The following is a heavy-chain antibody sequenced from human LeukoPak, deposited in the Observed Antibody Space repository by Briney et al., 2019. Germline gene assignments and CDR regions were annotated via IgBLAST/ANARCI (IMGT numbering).Heavy chain of an antibody. CDR3: ARAGPYGDYYYYGMDV. CDR1: GYTFTSYD. J-gene: IGHJ6*02. Sequence: ASVRVSCKASGYTFTSYDINWVRQATGQGLEWMGWMSPNSGNTGYAQKFQGRVTMTRNTSISTAYMELSSLRSEDTAVYYCARAGPYGDYYYYGMDVWGQGTTVTVSS. D-gene: IGHD4-17*01. CDR2: MSPNSGNT. V-gene: IGHV1-8*01.